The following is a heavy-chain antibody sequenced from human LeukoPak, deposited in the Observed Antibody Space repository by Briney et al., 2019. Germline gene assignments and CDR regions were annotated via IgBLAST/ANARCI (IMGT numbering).Heavy chain of an antibody. J-gene: IGHJ3*01. CDR3: ARRFCSSVSCYDDDAFDV. CDR1: GHTFVSYG. D-gene: IGHD2-2*01. CDR2: ISGYNGKI. V-gene: IGHV1-18*01. Sequence: ASVKVSCKASGHTFVSYGISWVRQAPGQGLEWMGWISGYNGKINYAQKFQGRVTMTTDTSTSTAYLELRSLASEDTAVYYCARRFCSSVSCYDDDAFDVWGQGTLVTVSS.